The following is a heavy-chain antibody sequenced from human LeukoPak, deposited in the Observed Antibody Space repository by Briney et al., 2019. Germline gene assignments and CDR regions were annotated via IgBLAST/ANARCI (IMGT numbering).Heavy chain of an antibody. CDR3: AGRELTAPNYYYYYYMDV. J-gene: IGHJ6*03. CDR1: GFTFSSYA. V-gene: IGHV3-23*01. CDR2: ISGSGGST. D-gene: IGHD1-26*01. Sequence: GSLRLSYTASGFTFSSYAMSWVRQAPEKGLEWVSGISGSGGSTYHADSVKGRFTISRDNSKNTLYLQMNSLRAEDTAVYYCAGRELTAPNYYYYYYMDVWGKGTTVTVSS.